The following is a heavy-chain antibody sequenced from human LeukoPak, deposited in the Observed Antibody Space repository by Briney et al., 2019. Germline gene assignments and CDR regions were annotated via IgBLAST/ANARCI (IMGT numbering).Heavy chain of an antibody. J-gene: IGHJ3*01. D-gene: IGHD6-13*01. CDR1: GYSFTSYW. CDR2: IYPGDSDT. Sequence: GESLKISCRGSGYSFTSYWIGWVRQMPGKGLEWMGIIYPGDSDTRYSPSFQGQVTISADKSISTAYLQWSSLKASDTAMYYCAKTSSSYYYGFDLWGQGTLVTVSS. CDR3: AKTSSSYYYGFDL. V-gene: IGHV5-51*01.